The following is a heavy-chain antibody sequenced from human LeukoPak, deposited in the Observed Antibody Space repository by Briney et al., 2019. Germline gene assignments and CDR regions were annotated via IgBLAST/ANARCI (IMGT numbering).Heavy chain of an antibody. Sequence: PGESLKISCQGPGYSFTTYWIGWVRQMPGKGLECMGIIYPGDSDTRYSPSFQGQVTISADKSINTAYLQWSSLKASDTAMYYCARLGTYWSNYYFEYWGQGTLVTVSS. CDR1: GYSFTTYW. J-gene: IGHJ4*02. CDR2: IYPGDSDT. V-gene: IGHV5-51*01. D-gene: IGHD3-10*01. CDR3: ARLGTYWSNYYFEY.